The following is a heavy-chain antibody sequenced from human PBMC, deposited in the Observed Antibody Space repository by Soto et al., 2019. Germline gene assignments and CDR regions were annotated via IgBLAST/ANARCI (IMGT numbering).Heavy chain of an antibody. Sequence: QVQLQQWGAGLLKPSETLSLTCAVYGGFVSSGSYYWSWIRQPPGKGLEWIGEMSHSGGTHFNPSLKGRVTITVDTSKNQFSLKMSSVTDADTALYYCARVERGTATTVVDAFDIWGPGTMVTVSS. CDR3: ARVERGTATTVVDAFDI. CDR2: MSHSGGT. J-gene: IGHJ3*02. CDR1: GGFVSSGSYY. V-gene: IGHV4-34*01. D-gene: IGHD1-1*01.